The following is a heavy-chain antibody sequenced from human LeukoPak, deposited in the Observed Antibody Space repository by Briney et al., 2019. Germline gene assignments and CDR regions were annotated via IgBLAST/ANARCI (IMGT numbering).Heavy chain of an antibody. CDR2: IYTSGSS. J-gene: IGHJ3*02. CDR1: GGSVSSYN. V-gene: IGHV4-4*07. Sequence: SETLSLTCTVSGGSVSSYNWSWIRQSAGKGLEWIGRIYTSGSSNYNPSLKSRVTMSVDTSKNQFSLKLTSVTAADTAAYYCTREYEVTLVRGVIMTVDAFDIWGQGTMVTVSS. D-gene: IGHD3-10*01. CDR3: TREYEVTLVRGVIMTVDAFDI.